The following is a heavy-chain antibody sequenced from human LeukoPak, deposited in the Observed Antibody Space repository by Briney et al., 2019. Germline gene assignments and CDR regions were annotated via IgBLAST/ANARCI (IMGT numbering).Heavy chain of an antibody. D-gene: IGHD1-1*01. J-gene: IGHJ4*02. CDR1: GFPFSTFD. V-gene: IGHV3-23*01. CDR3: AHARPAVLECTDFDY. CDR2: ISGSGDTT. Sequence: PGGSLRVSCAASGFPFSTFDMSWVRQAPGKGLEHVSTISGSGDTTYYADSVRGRFTISRDNSKNTLYLQMSSLRSEDTAVYYCAHARPAVLECTDFDYWGQGTPVTVSS.